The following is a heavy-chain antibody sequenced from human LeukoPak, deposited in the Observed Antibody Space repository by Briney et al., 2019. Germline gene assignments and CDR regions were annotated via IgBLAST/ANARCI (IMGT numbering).Heavy chain of an antibody. CDR1: GGSISSSSYY. J-gene: IGHJ6*03. D-gene: IGHD3-3*01. Sequence: PSETLSLTCTISGGSISSSSYYWGWIRQPPGKGLEWIGSIYYSGSTYYNPSLKSRVTISVDTSKNQFSLKLSSVTAADTAVYYCARTYFWSGYYTYYYYMDVWGKGTTVTVSS. CDR2: IYYSGST. CDR3: ARTYFWSGYYTYYYYMDV. V-gene: IGHV4-39*01.